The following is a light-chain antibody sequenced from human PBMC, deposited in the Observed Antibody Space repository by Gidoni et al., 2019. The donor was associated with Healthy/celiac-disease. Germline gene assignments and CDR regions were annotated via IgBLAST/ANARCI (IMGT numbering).Light chain of an antibody. Sequence: SYVLTQPPSVSVAPGQTARITCGGNNIGSKSVHWYQQKPGQAPVLVVYDDSDRPSGIPGGFSGPNSGNKGHLTISRVEGGGEAGYFCQVWDSSSDHLWVFGGGTKLTVL. CDR3: QVWDSSSDHLWV. CDR1: NIGSKS. V-gene: IGLV3-21*02. CDR2: DDS. J-gene: IGLJ3*02.